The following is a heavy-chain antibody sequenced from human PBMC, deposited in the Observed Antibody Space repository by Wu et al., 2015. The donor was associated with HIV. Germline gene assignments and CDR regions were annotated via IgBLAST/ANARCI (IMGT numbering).Heavy chain of an antibody. J-gene: IGHJ5*02. CDR2: INTYNGNP. CDR1: GYSFTDYG. Sequence: QVQLVQSGADVKKPGASVKVSCKASGYSFTDYGITWVRQAPGQGLEWMGWINTYNGNPHYAQRLQGRVTMATDTSTTTAYMELRSLTSDDTAVYFCARGDRYYPSSGDSPSPPPTPWGQGTLVTVSS. D-gene: IGHD2-15*01. V-gene: IGHV1-18*01. CDR3: ARGDRYYPSSGDSPSPPPTP.